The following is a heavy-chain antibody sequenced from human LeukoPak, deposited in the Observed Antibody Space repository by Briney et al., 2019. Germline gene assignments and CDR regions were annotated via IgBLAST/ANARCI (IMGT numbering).Heavy chain of an antibody. CDR3: ARRAKGYCSGGSCYWSAFDI. Sequence: ASVKVSCKASGYTLTSYGISWVRQAPGQGLEWMGWISAYNGNTNYAQKHQGRVTMTTDTSTSTAYMELRSLRSDDTAVYYCARRAKGYCSGGSCYWSAFDIWGQGTMVTVSS. J-gene: IGHJ3*02. CDR2: ISAYNGNT. CDR1: GYTLTSYG. D-gene: IGHD2-15*01. V-gene: IGHV1-18*01.